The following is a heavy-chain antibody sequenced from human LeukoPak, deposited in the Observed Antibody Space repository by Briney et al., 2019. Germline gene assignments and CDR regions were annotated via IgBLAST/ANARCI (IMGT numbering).Heavy chain of an antibody. D-gene: IGHD6-19*01. Sequence: SETLSLTCAVYGGSFSGYYWSWIRQPPGKGLEWIGDINHSGSTNYNPSLKSRVTISVDTSKNQFSLKLSSVTAADTAVYYCARARRIAVAGTRVGPLDYWGQGTLVTVSS. V-gene: IGHV4-34*01. CDR1: GGSFSGYY. CDR3: ARARRIAVAGTRVGPLDY. J-gene: IGHJ4*02. CDR2: INHSGST.